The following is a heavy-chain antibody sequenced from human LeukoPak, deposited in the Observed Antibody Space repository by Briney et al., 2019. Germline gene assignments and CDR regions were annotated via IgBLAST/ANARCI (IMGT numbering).Heavy chain of an antibody. CDR3: ARGPSTHYYGSGNYSYFDY. Sequence: SETLSLTCTVSGYSISSGYYWGWIRQPPGKGLEWTGSIYHSGSTYYNPSLKSRVTISVDTSKNQFSLKLSSVTAADTAVYYCARGPSTHYYGSGNYSYFDYWGQGTLVTVSS. CDR2: IYHSGST. V-gene: IGHV4-38-2*02. CDR1: GYSISSGYY. J-gene: IGHJ4*02. D-gene: IGHD3-10*01.